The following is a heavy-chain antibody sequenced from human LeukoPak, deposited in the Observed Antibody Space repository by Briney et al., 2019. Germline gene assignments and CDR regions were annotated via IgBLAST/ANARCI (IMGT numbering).Heavy chain of an antibody. CDR2: ISGSGGST. D-gene: IGHD3-10*01. V-gene: IGHV3-23*01. Sequence: AGSLRLSCAASGFTFSSYAMSWVRQAPGKGLEWVSAISGSGGSTYYADSVKVRFTISRDNSKNTLYLQMNSLRAEDTAVYYCAKKGGSGSLDYWGQGTLVSVSS. J-gene: IGHJ4*02. CDR3: AKKGGSGSLDY. CDR1: GFTFSSYA.